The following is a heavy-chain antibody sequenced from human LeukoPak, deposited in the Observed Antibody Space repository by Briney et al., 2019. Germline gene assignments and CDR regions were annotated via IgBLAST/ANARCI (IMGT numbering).Heavy chain of an antibody. D-gene: IGHD2-15*01. CDR3: ARSLLLTWVWFDP. CDR1: GGSISSSSYY. CDR2: IYYSGST. Sequence: PSETLSLTCTVSGGSISSSSYYWGWIRQPPGKGLEWIGSIYYSGSTYYNPSLKSRVTISVDTSKNQFSLKLSSVTAADTAVYYCARSLLLTWVWFDPWGQGTLVTVSS. V-gene: IGHV4-39*01. J-gene: IGHJ5*02.